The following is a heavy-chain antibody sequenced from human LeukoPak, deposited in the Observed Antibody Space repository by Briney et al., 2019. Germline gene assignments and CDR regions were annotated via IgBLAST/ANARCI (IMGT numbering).Heavy chain of an antibody. CDR1: GYTFTGYY. Sequence: GASVKVSCKASGYTFTGYYMHWVRQAPGQGLEWMGWINPNSGGTNYAQKFQGRVTMTRDTSISTAYMELSRLRSDDTAVYYCARGSFYYGSGRFDYWGQGTLVTVSS. CDR2: INPNSGGT. CDR3: ARGSFYYGSGRFDY. D-gene: IGHD3-10*01. J-gene: IGHJ4*02. V-gene: IGHV1-2*02.